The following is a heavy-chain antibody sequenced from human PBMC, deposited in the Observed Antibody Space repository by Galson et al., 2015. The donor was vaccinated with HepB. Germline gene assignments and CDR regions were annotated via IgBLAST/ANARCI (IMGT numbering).Heavy chain of an antibody. CDR2: ISGSGGST. CDR3: AKTTNWGDGDYYFDY. J-gene: IGHJ4*02. Sequence: SLRLSCAASGFTVSSNYMSWVRQAPGKGLEWVSGISGSGGSTYYADSVKGRFTISRDNSKNTLYLQMNSLRAEDTAVYYCAKTTNWGDGDYYFDYWGQGTLVTVSS. V-gene: IGHV3-23*01. D-gene: IGHD4-17*01. CDR1: GFTVSSNY.